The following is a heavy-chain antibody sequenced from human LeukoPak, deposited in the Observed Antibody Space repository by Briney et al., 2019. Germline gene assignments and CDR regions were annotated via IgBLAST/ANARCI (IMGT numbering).Heavy chain of an antibody. V-gene: IGHV3-43*01. CDR3: AKELDTMFFDY. D-gene: IGHD3-10*02. CDR1: GLDFDRYT. CDR2: AGWAGGTT. J-gene: IGHJ4*02. Sequence: LGGSLRLSCVTSGLDFDRYTIHWVRQAPGTGLEWVSLAGWAGGTTFYSDSVRGRFTISRDSGRKSVYLQMNSLTTDDTAFYFCAKELDTMFFDYWGQGALVTVSS.